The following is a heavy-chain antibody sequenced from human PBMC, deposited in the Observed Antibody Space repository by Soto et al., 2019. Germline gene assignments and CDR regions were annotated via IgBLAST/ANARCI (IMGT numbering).Heavy chain of an antibody. D-gene: IGHD6-13*01. Sequence: SETLSLTCAVYGGSFSGYYWSWIRQPPGKGLEWIGEINHSGSTYYNPSLKSRVTISVDTSKNQFSLKLSSVTAADTAVYYCARARVAAAGNYFDYWGQGTLVTVSS. J-gene: IGHJ4*02. CDR3: ARARVAAAGNYFDY. CDR2: INHSGST. V-gene: IGHV4-34*01. CDR1: GGSFSGYY.